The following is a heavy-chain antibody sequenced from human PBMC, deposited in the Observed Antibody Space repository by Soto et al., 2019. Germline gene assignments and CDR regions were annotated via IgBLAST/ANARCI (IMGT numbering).Heavy chain of an antibody. D-gene: IGHD6-13*01. J-gene: IGHJ6*02. CDR2: INPNSGGT. CDR1: GYTFTGYY. CDR3: ARTVTIAAAGTGVRRPYYYYYGMDV. V-gene: IGHV1-2*04. Sequence: ASVKVSCKASGYTFTGYYMHWVRQAPGQGLEWMGWINPNSGGTNYAQKFQGWVTMTRDTSISTAYMELSRLRSDDTAVYYCARTVTIAAAGTGVRRPYYYYYGMDVWGQGTTVTVSS.